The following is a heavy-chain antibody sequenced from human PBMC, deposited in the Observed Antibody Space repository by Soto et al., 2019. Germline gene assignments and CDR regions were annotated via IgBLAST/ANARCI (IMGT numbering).Heavy chain of an antibody. Sequence: QVPLVESGGGVVQPGRSLRLSCAASGFTFSSYGMHWVRQAPGKGLEWVAVIWYDGSNKYYADSVKGRFTISRDNSKNTLYLQMNSLRAEDTAVYYCASETIAVAGGAYFDYWGQGTLVTVSS. CDR1: GFTFSSYG. V-gene: IGHV3-33*01. D-gene: IGHD6-19*01. CDR3: ASETIAVAGGAYFDY. CDR2: IWYDGSNK. J-gene: IGHJ4*02.